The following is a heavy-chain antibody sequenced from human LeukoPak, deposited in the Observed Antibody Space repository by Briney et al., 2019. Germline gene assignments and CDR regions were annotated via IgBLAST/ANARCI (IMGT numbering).Heavy chain of an antibody. CDR1: GDSISSYY. J-gene: IGHJ5*02. D-gene: IGHD2-21*01. V-gene: IGHV4-59*12. Sequence: SETLSLTCTVSGDSISSYYGSWIRHPPGKGLEWIGYIYYTGSTNYNPSLESRVIISVDRSKSQFSLKLSAVTPADTAVYYCAREPTYSRFDPWGQGTLVTVSS. CDR2: IYYTGST. CDR3: AREPTYSRFDP.